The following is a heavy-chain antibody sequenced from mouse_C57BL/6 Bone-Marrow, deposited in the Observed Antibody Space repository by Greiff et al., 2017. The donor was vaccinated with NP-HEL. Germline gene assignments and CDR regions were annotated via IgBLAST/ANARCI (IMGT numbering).Heavy chain of an antibody. CDR2: IWWDDDK. Sequence: QVQLKESGPGILQPSQTLSLTCSFSGFSLSTFGMGVGWIRPPSGKGLEWLAHIWWDDDKYYNPALKSRLTISKDTSKNQVFLKIANVDTADTATYYCARIGYYGSSWGFAYWGQGTLVTVSA. CDR1: GFSLSTFGMG. CDR3: ARIGYYGSSWGFAY. D-gene: IGHD1-1*01. V-gene: IGHV8-8*01. J-gene: IGHJ3*01.